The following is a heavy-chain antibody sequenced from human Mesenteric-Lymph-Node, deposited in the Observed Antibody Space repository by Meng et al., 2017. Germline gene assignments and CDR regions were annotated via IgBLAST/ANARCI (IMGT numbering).Heavy chain of an antibody. Sequence: GESLKISCAASGFIVSTNHMSWVRQAPGKGLEWVSLIYINGNTYHADSVKGRFTVSRDHSNNTLYLQMNSLRAEDTAVYYCARDLGRSELWFGDNAFDIWGQGTMVTVSS. CDR3: ARDLGRSELWFGDNAFDI. V-gene: IGHV3-53*01. CDR1: GFIVSTNH. J-gene: IGHJ3*02. D-gene: IGHD3-10*01. CDR2: IYINGNT.